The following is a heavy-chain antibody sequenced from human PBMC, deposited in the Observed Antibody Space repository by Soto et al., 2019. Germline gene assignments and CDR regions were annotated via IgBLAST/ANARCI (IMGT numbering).Heavy chain of an antibody. CDR3: AKKVVTAIRSFGMVV. D-gene: IGHD2-21*02. J-gene: IGHJ6*02. CDR2: ISDGGGSRK. CDR1: GFTFSSYA. V-gene: IGHV3-23*01. Sequence: EMQVLESGGGLVQPGGSLRLTCVASGFTFSSYAMIWVRQTAGKGLYWVSAISDGGGSRKLYGDSVRGRFTISRDNSKNTLYLQMDSVRVEDTGVYYCAKKVVTAIRSFGMVVWGQGTAVTVSS.